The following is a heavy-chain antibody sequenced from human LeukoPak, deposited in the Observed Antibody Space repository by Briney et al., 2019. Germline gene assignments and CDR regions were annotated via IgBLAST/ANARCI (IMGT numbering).Heavy chain of an antibody. D-gene: IGHD3-10*02. J-gene: IGHJ4*02. CDR1: GYTFTSYY. CDR3: AGDRAEGMFGELLYTFDY. V-gene: IGHV1-46*01. Sequence: ASVKVSCKASGYTFTSYYMHWVRQAPGQGLEWMGIINPSGGSTSYAQKFQGRVTMTRDTSTSTVYMEPSGLRSEDTAGYYWAGDRAEGMFGELLYTFDYWGQGTLVTVSS. CDR2: INPSGGST.